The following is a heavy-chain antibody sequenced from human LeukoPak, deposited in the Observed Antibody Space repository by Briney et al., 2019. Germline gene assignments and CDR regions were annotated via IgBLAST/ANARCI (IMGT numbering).Heavy chain of an antibody. CDR3: ARDQYDTWSRRGNFDS. J-gene: IGHJ4*02. CDR1: GFDFSNYW. Sequence: GGSLRLSCAASGFDFSNYWMYWVRQAPGKGLEWVADIKLDGSEKNYVDSVKGRFTISRDNTKNSLYLQMNSLRAEDTAVFYCARDQYDTWSRRGNFDSWGQGTLVIVSS. V-gene: IGHV3-7*03. D-gene: IGHD3-3*01. CDR2: IKLDGSEK.